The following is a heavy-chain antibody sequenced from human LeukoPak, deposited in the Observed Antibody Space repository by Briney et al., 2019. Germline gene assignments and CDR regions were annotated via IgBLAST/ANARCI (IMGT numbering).Heavy chain of an antibody. CDR2: ISSSGNTV. V-gene: IGHV3-48*03. CDR1: GFTFSSYE. D-gene: IGHD6-19*01. CDR3: ARGGAVAGLY. Sequence: PGVSLRLSCAVSGFTFSSYEMNWVRQAPGKGLEGVSYISSSGNTVYYPDSVKGRFTISRDNAKNSLYLQMNSLKGEDTAVYYCARGGAVAGLYWGQGTLVTVSS. J-gene: IGHJ4*02.